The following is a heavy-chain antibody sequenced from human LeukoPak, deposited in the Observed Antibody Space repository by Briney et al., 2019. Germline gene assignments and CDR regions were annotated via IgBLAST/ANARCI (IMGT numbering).Heavy chain of an antibody. CDR3: AREEALGSGSFDY. CDR1: GGSISTYY. Sequence: PSETLSLTCTVSGGSISTYYWSWIQQPPGKGLEWIGYIYYSGSTNYNPSLKSRVTISVDTSKNQFSLKLGSVTAADTAVYYCAREEALGSGSFDYWGQGTLVTVSS. D-gene: IGHD1-26*01. J-gene: IGHJ4*02. CDR2: IYYSGST. V-gene: IGHV4-59*01.